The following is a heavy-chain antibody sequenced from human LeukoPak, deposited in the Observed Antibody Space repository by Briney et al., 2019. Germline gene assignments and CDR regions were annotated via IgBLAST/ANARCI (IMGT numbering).Heavy chain of an antibody. J-gene: IGHJ4*02. CDR2: FYLSGST. Sequence: SETLSLTCTVSGGSISNYYWSWIRQPAGKGLEWIGLFYLSGSTSYNPSLKSRVSMSVDTSKNQFSLKLNSVTAADTAVYYCARVNTRAGVSDCYFDYGGQETLVTVS. CDR1: GGSISNYY. D-gene: IGHD2-21*01. V-gene: IGHV4-4*07. CDR3: ARVNTRAGVSDCYFDY.